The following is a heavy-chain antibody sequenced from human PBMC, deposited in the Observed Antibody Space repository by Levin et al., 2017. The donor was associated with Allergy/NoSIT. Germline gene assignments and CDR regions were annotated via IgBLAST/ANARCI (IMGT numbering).Heavy chain of an antibody. D-gene: IGHD6-6*01. V-gene: IGHV1-69*13. Sequence: GASVKVSCKASGGTFSSYAISWVRQAPGQGLEWMGGIIPIFGTANYAQKFQGRVTITADESTSTAYMELSSLRSEDTAVYYCASSSSSSGRGDYWGQGTLVTVSS. CDR3: ASSSSSSGRGDY. CDR2: IIPIFGTA. J-gene: IGHJ4*02. CDR1: GGTFSSYA.